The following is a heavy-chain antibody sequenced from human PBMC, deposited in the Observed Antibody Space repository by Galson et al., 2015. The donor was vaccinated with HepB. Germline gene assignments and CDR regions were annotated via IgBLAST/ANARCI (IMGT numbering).Heavy chain of an antibody. CDR1: GFTFSDYY. Sequence: SLRLSCAASGFTFSDYYMSWIRQAPGKGLEWVSYISSSSSYTNYADSVKGRFTISRDNAKNSLYLQMNSLRAEDTAVYYCARTDSSGSSYYFDYWGQGTLVTVSS. J-gene: IGHJ4*02. CDR2: ISSSSSYT. V-gene: IGHV3-11*06. D-gene: IGHD1-26*01. CDR3: ARTDSSGSSYYFDY.